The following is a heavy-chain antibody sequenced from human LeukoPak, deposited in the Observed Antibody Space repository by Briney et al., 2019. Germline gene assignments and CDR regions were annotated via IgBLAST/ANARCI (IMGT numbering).Heavy chain of an antibody. D-gene: IGHD3-10*01. CDR1: GYTFTSYG. V-gene: IGHV1-18*01. CDR3: ARSPMVRGNDAFDI. CDR2: ISAYNGNT. Sequence: GASVKVSCKASGYTFTSYGISWVRQAPGQGLEWMGWISAYNGNTNYAQKLQGRVTMTTDTSTSTAYMELRSLRSDDTAVYYCARSPMVRGNDAFDIWGQGAMVTVSS. J-gene: IGHJ3*02.